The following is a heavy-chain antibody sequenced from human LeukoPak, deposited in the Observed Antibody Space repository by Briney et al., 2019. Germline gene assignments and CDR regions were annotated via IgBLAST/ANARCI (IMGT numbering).Heavy chain of an antibody. Sequence: GGSLRLSCAASGFTFSHYSMNWVRQAPGKGLEWVSFMSDSSGSTIYYADSVKGRFTISRDNAKNSLYLQMNSLRDEDTAVYYCARADRYGTTWYGRVDYWGQGTLVTVSS. CDR1: GFTFSHYS. J-gene: IGHJ4*02. V-gene: IGHV3-48*02. D-gene: IGHD6-13*01. CDR2: MSDSSGSTI. CDR3: ARADRYGTTWYGRVDY.